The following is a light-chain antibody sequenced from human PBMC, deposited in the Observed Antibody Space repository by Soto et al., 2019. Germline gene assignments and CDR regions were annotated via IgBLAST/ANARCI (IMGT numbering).Light chain of an antibody. V-gene: IGKV3-15*01. CDR1: QSVNRN. CDR2: AAS. Sequence: EIVMAQSPVTLSVSPGERATLSCRASQSVNRNVAWYQQKSGQPPRLLIYAASTRVVGLPARFSGSGSGTEFTLTIGPLQYEDFAVYDCQQYEKGPPLTFGGGTRV. J-gene: IGKJ4*01. CDR3: QQYEKGPPLT.